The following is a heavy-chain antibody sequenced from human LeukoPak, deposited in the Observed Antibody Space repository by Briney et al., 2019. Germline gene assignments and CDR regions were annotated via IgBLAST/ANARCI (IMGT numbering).Heavy chain of an antibody. CDR3: ARVIASNYVNY. D-gene: IGHD2/OR15-2a*01. Sequence: SETLSLTCTVSGGSITTYYWSWIRQPPGKGLEWIGSIYHSGSTYYNPSLKSRVTISVDTSKNQFSLKLSSVTAADTAVYYCARVIASNYVNYWGQGTLVTVSS. CDR1: GGSITTYY. CDR2: IYHSGST. J-gene: IGHJ4*02. V-gene: IGHV4-59*08.